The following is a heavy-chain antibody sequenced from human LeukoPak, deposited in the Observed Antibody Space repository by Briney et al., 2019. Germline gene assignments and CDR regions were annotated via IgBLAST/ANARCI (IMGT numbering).Heavy chain of an antibody. J-gene: IGHJ4*02. CDR1: GFTFSSYG. CDR2: IWYDGNNK. D-gene: IGHD3-22*01. V-gene: IGHV3-33*01. Sequence: GRSLRLSCAASGFTFSSYGIPWVRQAPGKGLEWVAVIWYDGNNKYSADSGKGRFTISRDNSKNTLYLQIHILRAEDTAVYYCARDRPDRSGYYLRFGYFDYWGQGTLVNVSS. CDR3: ARDRPDRSGYYLRFGYFDY.